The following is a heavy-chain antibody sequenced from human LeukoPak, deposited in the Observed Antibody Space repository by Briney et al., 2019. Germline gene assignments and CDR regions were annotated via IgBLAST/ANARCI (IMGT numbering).Heavy chain of an antibody. CDR2: MYYSGST. CDR3: ARLHDYGGKNFDL. CDR1: GGSISDNY. V-gene: IGHV4-59*01. J-gene: IGHJ2*01. Sequence: SETLSLTCTVSGGSISDNYWTWIRQPPGKGLEWIGYMYYSGSTNYNPSFKSRVIISVDTSKNQFSLEVGSVTAADTAVYYCARLHDYGGKNFDLWGRGTLVTVSS. D-gene: IGHD4-23*01.